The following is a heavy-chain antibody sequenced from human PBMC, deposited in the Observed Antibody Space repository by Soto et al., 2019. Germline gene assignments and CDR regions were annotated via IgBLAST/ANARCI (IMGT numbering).Heavy chain of an antibody. CDR3: AKCNIDYGMDA. Sequence: PGVSLRLSGAASGFTFSSYCMHWVRQAPGKGLEWVAVISYDGINKYYADSVKGRFTISRDNSKNTLYLQMNSLRAEDTAVYYCAKCNIDYGMDAWGQGTTVTFSS. CDR1: GFTFSSYC. J-gene: IGHJ6*02. CDR2: ISYDGINK. V-gene: IGHV3-30*18.